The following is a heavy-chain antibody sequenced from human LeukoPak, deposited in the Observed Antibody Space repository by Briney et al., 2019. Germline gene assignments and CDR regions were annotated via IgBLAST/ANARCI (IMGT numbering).Heavy chain of an antibody. J-gene: IGHJ5*02. CDR3: ARGGFLDPFDP. CDR2: IYYSGST. CDR1: GGSISTYY. D-gene: IGHD1-1*01. V-gene: IGHV4-59*01. Sequence: PSETLSLTCTVSGGSISTYYWGWIRQPPGKGLEWIGYIYYSGSTKHNPSLKSRVTISVDPSKNQFSLKLRSVTAADTAAYYCARGGFLDPFDPWGRGTLVTVSS.